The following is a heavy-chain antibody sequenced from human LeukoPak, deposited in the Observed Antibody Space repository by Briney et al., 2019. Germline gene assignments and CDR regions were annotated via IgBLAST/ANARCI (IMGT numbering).Heavy chain of an antibody. CDR1: GGSISSNNW. D-gene: IGHD1-1*01. V-gene: IGHV4-4*02. J-gene: IGHJ4*02. Sequence: ASETLSLTCAVSGGSISSNNWWGWVRQPPGKGLEWIGEIYHSGSPNYNPSLKSRVTISVDKSGNHFSLNLSSVTAADTAVYYCARVNINNWHSCDYWGQGTLVTVSS. CDR2: IYHSGSP. CDR3: ARVNINNWHSCDY.